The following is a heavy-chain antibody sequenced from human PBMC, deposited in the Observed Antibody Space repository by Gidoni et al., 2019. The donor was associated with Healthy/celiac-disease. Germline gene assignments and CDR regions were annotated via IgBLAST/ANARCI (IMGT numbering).Heavy chain of an antibody. CDR3: AKVEGHDYVWGSYRYTSYYYYGMDV. V-gene: IGHV3-30*18. J-gene: IGHJ6*02. CDR1: GFTFSSYG. CDR2: ISYDGSNK. D-gene: IGHD3-16*02. Sequence: QVQLVESGGGVVQPGRSLRLSCAASGFTFSSYGMHWVRQAPGKGLEWVAVISYDGSNKYYADSVKGRVTISRDNSKNTLYLQMNSLRAEDTAVYYCAKVEGHDYVWGSYRYTSYYYYGMDVWGQGTTVTVSS.